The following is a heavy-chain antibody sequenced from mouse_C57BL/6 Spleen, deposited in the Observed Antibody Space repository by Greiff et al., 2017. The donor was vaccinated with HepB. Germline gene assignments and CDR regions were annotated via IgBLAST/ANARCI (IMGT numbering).Heavy chain of an antibody. CDR2: INPNNGGT. CDR1: GYTFTDYN. D-gene: IGHD1-1*01. CDR3: ARAPLLLRGWYFDV. J-gene: IGHJ1*03. V-gene: IGHV1-18*01. Sequence: EVQLQQSGPELVKPGASVKIPCKASGYTFTDYNMDWVKQSHGKSLEWIGDINPNNGGTIYNQKFKGKATLTVDKSSSTAYMELRSLTSEDTAVYYCARAPLLLRGWYFDVWGTGTTVTVSS.